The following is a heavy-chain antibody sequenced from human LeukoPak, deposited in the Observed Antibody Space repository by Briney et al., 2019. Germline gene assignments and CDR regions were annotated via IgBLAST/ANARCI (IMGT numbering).Heavy chain of an antibody. V-gene: IGHV1-2*02. CDR2: INPNSGGT. D-gene: IGHD2-2*01. J-gene: IGHJ5*02. CDR1: GYTFTSYG. Sequence: ASVKVSCKASGYTFTSYGISWVRQAPGQGLEWMGWINPNSGGTNYAQKFQGRVTMTRDTSISTAYMELSRLRSDDTAVYYCARGIPRYCSSTSCSNWFDPWGQGTLVTVSS. CDR3: ARGIPRYCSSTSCSNWFDP.